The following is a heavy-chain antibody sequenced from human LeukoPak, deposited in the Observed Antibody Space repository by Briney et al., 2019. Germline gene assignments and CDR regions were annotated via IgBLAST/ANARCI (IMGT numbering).Heavy chain of an antibody. Sequence: GGSLRLSCAASGFTFSSYWMSWVRQAPGKGLEWVANIKQDGSEKYYVDSVKGRFTISRDNAKNSLYLQMNSLRAEDTAVYYCARSDYGGNYGAFDIWGQGTMVTVSS. CDR3: ARSDYGGNYGAFDI. D-gene: IGHD4-23*01. V-gene: IGHV3-7*01. CDR2: IKQDGSEK. J-gene: IGHJ3*02. CDR1: GFTFSSYW.